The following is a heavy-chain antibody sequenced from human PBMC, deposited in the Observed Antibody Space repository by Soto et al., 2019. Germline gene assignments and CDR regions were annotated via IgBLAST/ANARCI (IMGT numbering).Heavy chain of an antibody. CDR2: IFSNDEK. CDR3: ASTYSTSWYWFDP. J-gene: IGHJ5*02. V-gene: IGHV2-26*04. D-gene: IGHD6-13*01. CDR1: GFSLSNAGLG. Sequence: QVTVKESGPVLVKPTETLTLTCTVSGFSLSNAGLGVSWIRQPPGTALEWLAHIFSNDEKSYSTSLKSRLTISQDTSKSQVVLIMTNMDPVDTATYYCASTYSTSWYWFDPWGQGTLVTVSS.